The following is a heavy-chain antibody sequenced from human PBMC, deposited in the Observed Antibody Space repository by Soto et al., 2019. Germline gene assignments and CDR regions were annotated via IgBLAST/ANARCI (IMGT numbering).Heavy chain of an antibody. J-gene: IGHJ4*01. Sequence: EVQLVESGGGLIQPGGSLRLSCAASGFTVSSHYMSWVRQAAGKGLEWVSVSYSGGSTYYAESVQGRFTISRDNSKNTLSLQVDSRRVADPAVYYCAREWSDCSGGSCYPGGYFDYRGQGTQVTVPT. CDR3: AREWSDCSGGSCYPGGYFDY. D-gene: IGHD2-15*01. CDR1: GFTVSSHY. V-gene: IGHV3-53*01. CDR2: SYSGGST.